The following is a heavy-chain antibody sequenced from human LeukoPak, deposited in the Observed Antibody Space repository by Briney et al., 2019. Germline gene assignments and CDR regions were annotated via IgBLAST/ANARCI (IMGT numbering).Heavy chain of an antibody. D-gene: IGHD4-23*01. CDR2: INPSAGSP. V-gene: IGHV1-46*01. J-gene: IGHJ4*02. CDR1: GFIFTNYR. CDR3: ATSTTVITPIDS. Sequence: ASVKVSCKTSGFIFTNYRLHWVRQAPGQGLEWMGIINPSAGSPTYAQKFQGRVTMTRDMSTSTVYMEMSSLRSDDTAMYYCATSTTVITPIDSWGQGTLVTVSS.